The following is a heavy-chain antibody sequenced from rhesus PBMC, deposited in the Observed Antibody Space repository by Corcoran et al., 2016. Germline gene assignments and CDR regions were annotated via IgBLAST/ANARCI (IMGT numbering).Heavy chain of an antibody. CDR2: IYGSGSST. V-gene: IGHV4-169*02. D-gene: IGHD3-9*01. J-gene: IGHJ4*01. CDR1: GGSISSSY. Sequence: QLQLQESGPGLVKPSETLSVTCAASGGSISSSYWSWIRQAPGKGLEWIGYIYGSGSSTNCNPSLKSRVTLAGDTSKHQLALKLSSVTAAGAAVYYCASGYYEDDYGPFDYWGQGVLVTVSS. CDR3: ASGYYEDDYGPFDY.